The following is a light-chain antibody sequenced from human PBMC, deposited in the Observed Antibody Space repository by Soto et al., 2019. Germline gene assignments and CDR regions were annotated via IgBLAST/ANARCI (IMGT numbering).Light chain of an antibody. CDR3: MQRIEFQST. Sequence: DILMTQTPLSLPVTPGESASIFCRSSQSLLDSVDGYTYLDWYLQKPGQSPQLLIYLVSYRASGVPDRFSGSGSGTDFTLKISRVEAEDVGVYYCMQRIEFQSTFGQGTKLEIK. J-gene: IGKJ2*01. V-gene: IGKV2-40*01. CDR2: LVS. CDR1: QSLLDSVDGYTY.